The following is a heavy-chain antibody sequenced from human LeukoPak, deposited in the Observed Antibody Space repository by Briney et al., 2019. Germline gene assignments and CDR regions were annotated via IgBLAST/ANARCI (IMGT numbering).Heavy chain of an antibody. D-gene: IGHD6-19*01. Sequence: PSETLSLTCTVSGGSISSNDYYWGWIRQPPAKGLEWIGEINHSGSTNYNPSLKSRVTISVDTSKNQFSLKLSSVTAADTAVYYCARGILNSGEDIWGQGTMVTVSS. J-gene: IGHJ3*02. CDR1: GGSISSNDYY. CDR3: ARGILNSGEDI. V-gene: IGHV4-39*07. CDR2: INHSGST.